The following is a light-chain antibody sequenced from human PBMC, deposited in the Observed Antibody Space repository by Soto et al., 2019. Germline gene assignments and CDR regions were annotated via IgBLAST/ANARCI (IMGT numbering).Light chain of an antibody. Sequence: QSVLTQPASVSGSPGQSITISCTGTSSDVGNYNLVSWYQKHPGKAPKLMIYEVNKRPSGVSNRFSGSKSGNTASLTISGLQAEDDADYYCCSYARSSTGVFGGGTKVTVL. CDR1: SSDVGNYNL. CDR2: EVN. V-gene: IGLV2-23*02. J-gene: IGLJ3*02. CDR3: CSYARSSTGV.